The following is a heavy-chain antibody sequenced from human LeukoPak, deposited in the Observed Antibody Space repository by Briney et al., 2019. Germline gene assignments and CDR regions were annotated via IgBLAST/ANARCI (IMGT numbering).Heavy chain of an antibody. CDR1: GFTIASYS. Sequence: GGSLRLSCAASGFTIASYSMNWVRQAPGKGLELVSSISGDSTYIYNAGSVKGRFTISRDNAQASLYLQMISLRADDTAVYYCARVSGRLERQSDLDYWGQGTLVIVSS. D-gene: IGHD1-1*01. V-gene: IGHV3-21*01. J-gene: IGHJ4*02. CDR2: ISGDSTYI. CDR3: ARVSGRLERQSDLDY.